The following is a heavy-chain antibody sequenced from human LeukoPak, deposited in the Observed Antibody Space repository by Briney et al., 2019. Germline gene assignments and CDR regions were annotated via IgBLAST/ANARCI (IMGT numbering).Heavy chain of an antibody. D-gene: IGHD1-26*01. CDR3: AKDISGSYFNHAFDI. CDR2: IGGSGGST. V-gene: IGHV3-23*01. CDR1: GFTFTSYA. J-gene: IGHJ3*02. Sequence: GGSLRLSCAASGFTFTSYAMSWVRQAPGKGLEWVSTIGGSGGSTYYADSVKGRFTISRDNSKNTLYLQMNSLRAEDTAVYYCAKDISGSYFNHAFDIWGQGTMVTVSS.